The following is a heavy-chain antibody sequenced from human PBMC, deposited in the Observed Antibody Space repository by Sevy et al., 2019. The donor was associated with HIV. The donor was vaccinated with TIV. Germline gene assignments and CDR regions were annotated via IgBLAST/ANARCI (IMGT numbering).Heavy chain of an antibody. CDR2: IYHSGST. CDR3: ARAIYYDSSGPHFDY. CDR1: GGSISSSNW. D-gene: IGHD3-22*01. V-gene: IGHV4-4*02. J-gene: IGHJ4*02. Sequence: SETLSLTCAVSGGSISSSNWWSWVRQPPGKGLEWIGEIYHSGSTNYNPSVKSRVTISVDKSKNQFSLKLSTVTAADTAVYYCARAIYYDSSGPHFDYWGQGTLVTVSS.